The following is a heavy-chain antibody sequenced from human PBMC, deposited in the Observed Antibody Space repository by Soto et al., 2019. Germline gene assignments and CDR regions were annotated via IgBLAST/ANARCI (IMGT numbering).Heavy chain of an antibody. D-gene: IGHD5-18*01. Sequence: SVKVSCKASGGTFSSYAISWVRQAPGQGLEWMGGIIPIFGTANYAQKFQGRVTITADESTSTAYMELSSLRSEDTAVYYCARGDDDASREGYSYGLDAFDIWGQGTMVTV. J-gene: IGHJ3*02. CDR1: GGTFSSYA. V-gene: IGHV1-69*13. CDR3: ARGDDDASREGYSYGLDAFDI. CDR2: IIPIFGTA.